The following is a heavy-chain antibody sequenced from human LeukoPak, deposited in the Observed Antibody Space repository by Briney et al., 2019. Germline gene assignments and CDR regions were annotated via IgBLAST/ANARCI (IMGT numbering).Heavy chain of an antibody. Sequence: SETLSLTCTVSGGSISSSNYYWAWIRQPPGKGLECIGSIYYSGSTYYNPSLKSRVTISVDRSKNQFSLKLSSVTAADTAVYYCAGGRLYYDSSGLDAFDIWGQGTMVTVSS. CDR1: GGSISSSNYY. D-gene: IGHD3-22*01. V-gene: IGHV4-39*07. J-gene: IGHJ3*02. CDR3: AGGRLYYDSSGLDAFDI. CDR2: IYYSGST.